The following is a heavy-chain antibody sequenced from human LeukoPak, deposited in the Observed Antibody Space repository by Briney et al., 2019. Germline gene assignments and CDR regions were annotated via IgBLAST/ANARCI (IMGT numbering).Heavy chain of an antibody. CDR2: IYHRGST. V-gene: IGHV4-59*08. Sequence: SETLSLTCTVSGGAFSNFYWTWIRQPPGKGLEGIGYIYHRGSTNYNPSLKSRVTISVDTSKNQFSLKLSPVTAADTAVYYCARSEYYYDSSGYYIGAFDIWGQGTMVTVSS. D-gene: IGHD3-22*01. J-gene: IGHJ3*02. CDR1: GGAFSNFY. CDR3: ARSEYYYDSSGYYIGAFDI.